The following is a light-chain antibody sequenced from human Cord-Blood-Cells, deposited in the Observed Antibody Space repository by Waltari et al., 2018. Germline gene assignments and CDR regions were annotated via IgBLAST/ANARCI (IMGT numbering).Light chain of an antibody. CDR3: SSYTSSSTLV. CDR2: DVS. J-gene: IGLJ1*01. V-gene: IGLV2-14*01. CDR1: SSDVGGYTY. Sequence: QSALTQPASVSGSPGQSITISCTGTSSDVGGYTYVSWYQQHPGKAPTLMIYDVSNRPSGVSNRFAGSKSGNTASLTISVLQAEDEADYYCSSYTSSSTLVFGTGTKVTVL.